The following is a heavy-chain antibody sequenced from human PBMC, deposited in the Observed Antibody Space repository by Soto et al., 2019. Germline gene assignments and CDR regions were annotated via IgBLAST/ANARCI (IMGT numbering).Heavy chain of an antibody. J-gene: IGHJ5*02. D-gene: IGHD2-8*01. CDR3: ARDLGYCTNGVCYTPPPGGFDP. CDR2: IYYSGST. Sequence: SETLSLTCTVSGGSISSYYWSWIRQPPGKGLEWIGYIYYSGSTNYNPSLKSRVTISVDTSKNQFSLKLSSVTAADTAVYYCARDLGYCTNGVCYTPPPGGFDPWGQGTLGTVSS. CDR1: GGSISSYY. V-gene: IGHV4-59*01.